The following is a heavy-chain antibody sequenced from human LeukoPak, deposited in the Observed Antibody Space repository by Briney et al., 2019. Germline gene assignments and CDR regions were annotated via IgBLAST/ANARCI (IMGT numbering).Heavy chain of an antibody. J-gene: IGHJ4*02. CDR3: ARDCTGGVCYDY. CDR1: GYTFTSYD. V-gene: IGHV1-8*01. Sequence: GASVKVSCKASGYTFTSYDINWVRQATGQGLEWMGWTNPNSGNTGYAQKFQGRVTMTRNTSISTAYMELSSLRSEDTAVYYCARDCTGGVCYDYWGQGTLVTVSS. D-gene: IGHD2-8*02. CDR2: TNPNSGNT.